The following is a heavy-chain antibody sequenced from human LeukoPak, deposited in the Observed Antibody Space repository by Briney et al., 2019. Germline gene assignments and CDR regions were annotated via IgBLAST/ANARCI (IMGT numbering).Heavy chain of an antibody. D-gene: IGHD2-15*01. Sequence: PSETLSLTCTVSGGSISSYYWSWIRQPPGKGLEWIGYIYYSGSTNYNPSLKSRVTISVDTSKNQFSLRLSSVTAADTAVYYCARRARSGPYWDYWGQGTLVTVSS. J-gene: IGHJ4*02. CDR2: IYYSGST. CDR3: ARRARSGPYWDY. CDR1: GGSISSYY. V-gene: IGHV4-59*01.